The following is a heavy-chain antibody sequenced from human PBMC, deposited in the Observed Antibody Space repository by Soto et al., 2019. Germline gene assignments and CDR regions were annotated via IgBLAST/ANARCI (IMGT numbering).Heavy chain of an antibody. CDR2: INAGNGNT. Sequence: ASLKVSCKASGYTFTSYAMHWVRQAPGQRLEWMGWINAGNGNTKYSQKFQGRVTITRDTSASTAYMELSSLRSEDTAVHYCARELFGGVITFDYWGQGTLVTVSS. CDR1: GYTFTSYA. J-gene: IGHJ4*02. D-gene: IGHD3-16*01. V-gene: IGHV1-3*01. CDR3: ARELFGGVITFDY.